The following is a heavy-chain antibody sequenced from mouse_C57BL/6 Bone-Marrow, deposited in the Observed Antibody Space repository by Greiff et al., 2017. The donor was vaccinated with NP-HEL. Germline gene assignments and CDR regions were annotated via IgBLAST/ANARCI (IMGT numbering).Heavy chain of an antibody. CDR1: GFTFSSYA. J-gene: IGHJ4*01. CDR3: TRKINYYGSSPYAMDY. Sequence: VQLKESGEGLVKPGGSLKLSCAASGFTFSSYAMSWVRQTPEKRLEWVAYISSGGDYIYYADTVKGRFTISRDNARNTLYLQMSSLKSEDTAMYYCTRKINYYGSSPYAMDYWGQGTSVTVSS. V-gene: IGHV5-9-1*02. CDR2: ISSGGDYI. D-gene: IGHD1-1*01.